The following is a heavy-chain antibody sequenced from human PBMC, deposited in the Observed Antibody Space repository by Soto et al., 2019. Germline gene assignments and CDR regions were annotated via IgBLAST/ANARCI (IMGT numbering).Heavy chain of an antibody. Sequence: GASVKVSCKASGYTFTGYYMHWVRQAPGQGLEWMGWINPNSGGTNYAQKFQGWVTMTRDTSISTAYMELSRLRSDDTAVYYCARDYSGYEQWVLDPWGQGTLVTVSS. CDR3: ARDYSGYEQWVLDP. V-gene: IGHV1-2*04. D-gene: IGHD5-12*01. J-gene: IGHJ5*02. CDR1: GYTFTGYY. CDR2: INPNSGGT.